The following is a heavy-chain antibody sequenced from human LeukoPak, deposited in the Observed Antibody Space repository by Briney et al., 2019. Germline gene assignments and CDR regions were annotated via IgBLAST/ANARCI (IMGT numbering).Heavy chain of an antibody. Sequence: PGGSLRLSCAASGFTFSSYGMHWVRQAPGKGLEWVAVISYDGSNKYYADSVKGRFTISRDNSKNTLYLQMNSLRAEDTAVYYCARDVGHYYDSSGYRAVYWGQGTLVTVSS. V-gene: IGHV3-30*03. CDR2: ISYDGSNK. D-gene: IGHD3-22*01. CDR3: ARDVGHYYDSSGYRAVY. J-gene: IGHJ4*02. CDR1: GFTFSSYG.